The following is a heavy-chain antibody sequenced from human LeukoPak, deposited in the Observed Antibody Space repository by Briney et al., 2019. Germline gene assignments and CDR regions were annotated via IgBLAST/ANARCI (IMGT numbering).Heavy chain of an antibody. CDR2: ISGSGGGT. J-gene: IGHJ4*02. CDR3: AKRGVVIRVILVGFHKEAYYFDS. CDR1: GITLSNYG. Sequence: PAGSLRLSCAVSGITLSNYGMSWVRQAPGKGLEWVAGISGSGGGTNYADSVKGRFTISRDNSRNTLYMQMNRLRAEDTAVYLCAKRGVVIRVILVGFHKEAYYFDSWGRGALVTVSS. V-gene: IGHV3-23*01. D-gene: IGHD3-22*01.